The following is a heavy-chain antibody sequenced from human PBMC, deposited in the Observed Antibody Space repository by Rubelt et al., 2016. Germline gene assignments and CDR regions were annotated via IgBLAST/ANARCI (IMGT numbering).Heavy chain of an antibody. Sequence: QVQLVQSGAEVKKPGASVKVSCKASGYTFTSYYMHWVRQAPGQGLAWMGIINPSGGSTSYAQKFQGRVTMTRDTSTSTVYMELSSLRSEDTAVYYCARAASTVTTLLDLGYWGQGTLVTVSS. CDR1: GYTFTSYY. J-gene: IGHJ4*02. CDR3: ARAASTVTTLLDLGY. V-gene: IGHV1-46*01. CDR2: INPSGGST. D-gene: IGHD4-17*01.